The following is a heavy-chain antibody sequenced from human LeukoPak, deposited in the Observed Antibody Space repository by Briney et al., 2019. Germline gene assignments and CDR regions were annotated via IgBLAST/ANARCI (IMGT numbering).Heavy chain of an antibody. CDR1: GYTFTSYA. CDR3: ARDNLGYDYDSSGFDY. V-gene: IGHV1-3*01. J-gene: IGHJ4*02. CDR2: INAGNGNT. Sequence: GASVKVSCKASGYTFTSYAMHWVRQAPGQRLEWMGWINAGNGNTKYSQKFQGRVTITRDTSASTAYMELSSLRSEDTAVYYCARDNLGYDYDSSGFDYWGQGTLVTVSS. D-gene: IGHD3-22*01.